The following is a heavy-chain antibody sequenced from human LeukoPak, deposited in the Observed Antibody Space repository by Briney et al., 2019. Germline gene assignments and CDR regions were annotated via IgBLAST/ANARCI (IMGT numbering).Heavy chain of an antibody. CDR3: AKDSPEYSSSSGFDY. D-gene: IGHD6-6*01. CDR2: ISWNSGSI. J-gene: IGHJ4*02. CDR1: GFTFDDYA. Sequence: GGSLRLSCAASGFTFDDYAMHWVRQAPGKGLEWVSGISWNSGSIGYADSVKSRFTISRDNAKNSLYLQMNSLRAEDTALYYCAKDSPEYSSSSGFDYWGQGTLVTVSS. V-gene: IGHV3-9*01.